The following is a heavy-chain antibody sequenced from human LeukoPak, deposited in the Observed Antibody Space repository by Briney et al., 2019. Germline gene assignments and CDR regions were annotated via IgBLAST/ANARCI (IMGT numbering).Heavy chain of an antibody. D-gene: IGHD4-17*01. V-gene: IGHV3-21*01. CDR1: GFTFSTYN. Sequence: PGGSLRLSCATSGFTFSTYNMNWVRQAPGKGLEWVSSISSSSTYIYYADSVKGRFTTSRDNAKNSLYLQINSLRAEDTAVYYCARTRITVTTRSWDYWGQGTLVTVSS. J-gene: IGHJ4*02. CDR3: ARTRITVTTRSWDY. CDR2: ISSSSTYI.